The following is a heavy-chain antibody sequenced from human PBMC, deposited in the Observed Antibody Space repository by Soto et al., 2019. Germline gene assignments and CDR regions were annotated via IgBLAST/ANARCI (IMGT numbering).Heavy chain of an antibody. CDR1: GFPFDSYG. D-gene: IGHD2-2*01. CDR3: ACHSVRMPELRWFDP. Sequence: GGSLRLSCVASGFPFDSYGIHWVRRAPGKGLEWVATIGFAGNNKYYADSVKGRFTISRDNSKNTLYLHINSLRVEDTAVYYCACHSVRMPELRWFDPWGQGTLVTGSS. J-gene: IGHJ5*02. CDR2: IGFAGNNK. V-gene: IGHV3-30*02.